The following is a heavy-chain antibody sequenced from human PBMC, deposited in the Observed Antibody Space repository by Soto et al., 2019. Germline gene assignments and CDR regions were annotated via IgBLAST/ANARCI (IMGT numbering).Heavy chain of an antibody. CDR3: AKDVHSSSLFDY. Sequence: EVQLLESGGGLVQPGGSLRLSCAASGFTFSSYAMSWVRQAPGKGLEWVSAISGSGGSTYYADSVKGRFTISGDNSKNMLYLQMNSLRAEDTAVYYCAKDVHSSSLFDYWGQGTLVTVSS. V-gene: IGHV3-23*01. J-gene: IGHJ4*02. CDR2: ISGSGGST. D-gene: IGHD6-13*01. CDR1: GFTFSSYA.